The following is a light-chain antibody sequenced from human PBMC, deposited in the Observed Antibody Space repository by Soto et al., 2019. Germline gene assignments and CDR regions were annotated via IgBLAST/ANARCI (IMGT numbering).Light chain of an antibody. CDR2: DVT. CDR3: SSYTSSSTPLV. CDR1: SSDVGGYND. Sequence: QSALTQPASVSGSPGQSITISCTGTSSDVGGYNDVSWYQQHPGQAPKLMIYDVTTRPSGVSNRFSGSKSGNTASLTISGLQAEDAADYYCSSYTSSSTPLVFGGGTKLTVL. V-gene: IGLV2-14*01. J-gene: IGLJ3*02.